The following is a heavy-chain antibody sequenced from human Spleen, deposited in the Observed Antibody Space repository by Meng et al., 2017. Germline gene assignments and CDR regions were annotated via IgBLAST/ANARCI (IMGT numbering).Heavy chain of an antibody. Sequence: GESLKISCAASGFTFSDHYMSWIRQAPGKGLEWVSYISSSGSTIYYADSVKGRFTISRDNAKNTLYLQMNSLRAEDTAVYYCATFGIYGSGSYYENLRWGQGTLVTVSS. CDR3: ATFGIYGSGSYYENLR. V-gene: IGHV3-11*04. D-gene: IGHD3-10*01. CDR2: ISSSGSTI. CDR1: GFTFSDHY. J-gene: IGHJ4*02.